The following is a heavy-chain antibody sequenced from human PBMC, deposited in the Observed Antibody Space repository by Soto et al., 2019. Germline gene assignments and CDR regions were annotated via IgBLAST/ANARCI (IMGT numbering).Heavy chain of an antibody. CDR1: GYTFTSYD. J-gene: IGHJ4*02. Sequence: VKVSCKASGYTFTSYDIYWVRQATGQGLEWMGWMNPNTGNSGYAQKFQGRVTMTSDTSISTAHMELSSLRSEDTAVYYCARRAETNGWNGFGADKYYFDFWGQGTLVTVSS. CDR2: MNPNTGNS. D-gene: IGHD1-1*01. CDR3: ARRAETNGWNGFGADKYYFDF. V-gene: IGHV1-8*01.